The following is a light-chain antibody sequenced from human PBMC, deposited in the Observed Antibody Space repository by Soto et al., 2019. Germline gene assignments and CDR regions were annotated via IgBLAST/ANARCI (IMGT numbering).Light chain of an antibody. CDR2: DAS. V-gene: IGKV3-11*01. Sequence: EIVLTQSPAPLSLSPGERSTLSCRASQSVSSYLAWYQQKPGQAPRLLIYDASNRAAGIPARFSGSGSGTDFTLTISSLEPEDFAGYYCQQRSNWPGFTFGPGTKVDIK. CDR3: QQRSNWPGFT. CDR1: QSVSSY. J-gene: IGKJ3*01.